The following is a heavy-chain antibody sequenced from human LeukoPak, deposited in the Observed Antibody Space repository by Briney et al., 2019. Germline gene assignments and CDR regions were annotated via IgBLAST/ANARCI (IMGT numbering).Heavy chain of an antibody. CDR2: MPSSGNN. D-gene: IGHD3-22*01. Sequence: SETLSLTCSVSGDFISYFYWSWIRQAAGKGLEWIGRMPSSGNNDYNASLKSRVTISIDTSKSQFSLKLRSVIAADTAVYYCARDGRHRYYYDKSGFYGSWFDPWGQGTQVTVSS. CDR1: GDFISYFY. J-gene: IGHJ5*02. CDR3: ARDGRHRYYYDKSGFYGSWFDP. V-gene: IGHV4-4*07.